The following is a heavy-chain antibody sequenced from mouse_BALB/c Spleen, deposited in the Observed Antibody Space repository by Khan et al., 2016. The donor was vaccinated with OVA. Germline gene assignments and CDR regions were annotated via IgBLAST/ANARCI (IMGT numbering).Heavy chain of an antibody. CDR1: GYTFTDYV. CDR3: ARAGWDVFAY. Sequence: QVQLQQSGPELVKPGASVKMSCKASGYTFTDYVMNWVKQRNGQGLEWIGQIYPGSDSTYYNEKFKGKATLTADRSSSTDYMQLSNLTSEDSAVYFCARAGWDVFAYWGQGTLVTVSA. J-gene: IGHJ3*01. V-gene: IGHV1-77*01. CDR2: IYPGSDST. D-gene: IGHD4-1*01.